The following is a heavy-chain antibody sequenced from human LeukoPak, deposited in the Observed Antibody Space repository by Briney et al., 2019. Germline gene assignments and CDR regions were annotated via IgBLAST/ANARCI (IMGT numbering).Heavy chain of an antibody. V-gene: IGHV3-74*01. CDR1: GFTFSSYW. CDR3: ARGRIGYYGSFDY. Sequence: PGGSLRLSCAASGFTFSSYWMHWVRQAPGKGLVWVSRINSDGSSTNYADSVKGRFTISRDNAKNTLYLQMNSLRAEDTAVYYCARGRIGYYGSFDYWGQGTLVTVSS. J-gene: IGHJ4*02. D-gene: IGHD3-10*01. CDR2: INSDGSST.